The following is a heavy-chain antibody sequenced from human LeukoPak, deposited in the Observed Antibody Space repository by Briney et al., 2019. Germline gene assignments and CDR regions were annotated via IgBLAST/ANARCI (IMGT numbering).Heavy chain of an antibody. CDR1: AFTFTNAW. J-gene: IGHJ4*02. Sequence: SLTPSCPAAAFTFTNAWMTWDRHPPKQGLEWVARIKSKTDRETTDNATPVKGRFTISRDDSKTTLYLQMISLKTEDTAVYYCTTDYYDYVWGSYRPDYWGQGTLVTVSS. CDR2: IKSKTDRETT. V-gene: IGHV3-15*01. CDR3: TTDYYDYVWGSYRPDY. D-gene: IGHD3-16*02.